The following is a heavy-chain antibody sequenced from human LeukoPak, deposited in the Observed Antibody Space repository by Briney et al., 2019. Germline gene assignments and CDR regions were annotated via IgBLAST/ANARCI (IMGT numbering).Heavy chain of an antibody. CDR1: GYSFTSYW. D-gene: IGHD3-10*01. Sequence: GESLKISCKGSGYSFTSYWIGWVRQMPGKGLEWMGIIYPGDSDTRYSPSFQGQGTISADKSISTAYLQWSSLKASDTAMYYCARLPSESGEYYYYMDVWGKGTTVTVSS. CDR3: ARLPSESGEYYYYMDV. J-gene: IGHJ6*03. V-gene: IGHV5-51*01. CDR2: IYPGDSDT.